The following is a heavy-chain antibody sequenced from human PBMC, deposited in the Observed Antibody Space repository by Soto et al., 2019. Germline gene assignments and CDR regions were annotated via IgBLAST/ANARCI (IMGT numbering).Heavy chain of an antibody. J-gene: IGHJ5*02. CDR2: MNPNSGNT. D-gene: IGHD4-17*01. CDR1: GYTFTSYD. CDR3: ARGLVTTVNNWFDP. Sequence: QVQLVQSGAEVKKPGASVKVSCKASGYTFTSYDINWVRQATGQGLEWMGWMNPNSGNTGYAQKFQGRVTMTRNTAIRKAYMEMSSLRYEDTAVYYCARGLVTTVNNWFDPWGQGPLVTVSS. V-gene: IGHV1-8*01.